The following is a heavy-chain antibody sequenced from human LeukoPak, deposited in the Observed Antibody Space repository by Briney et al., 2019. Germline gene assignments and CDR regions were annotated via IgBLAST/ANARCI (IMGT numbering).Heavy chain of an antibody. Sequence: ASVKVSCKASGYIFSNFFSSYGISWVRQAPGQGLEWMGWISPYNGNTKYAQKFQGRVTMTTDTSTSTAHMELRSLRSDDTAVYYCARDQEGFDYWGQGTLVTVSS. CDR2: ISPYNGNT. CDR1: GYIFSNFFSSYG. J-gene: IGHJ4*02. V-gene: IGHV1-18*01. CDR3: ARDQEGFDY.